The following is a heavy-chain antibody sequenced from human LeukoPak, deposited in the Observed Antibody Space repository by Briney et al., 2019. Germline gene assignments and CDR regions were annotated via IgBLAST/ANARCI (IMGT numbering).Heavy chain of an antibody. CDR1: GFTLSSYW. CDR2: INSDGSST. CDR3: ARDGTPSDIVVVPAAHLGAFDI. D-gene: IGHD2-2*01. V-gene: IGHV3-74*01. J-gene: IGHJ3*02. Sequence: PGGSLRLSCAASGFTLSSYWMHWVRQAPGKGLVWVSRINSDGSSTSYADSVKGRFTISRDNAKNTLYPQMNSLRAEDTAVYYCARDGTPSDIVVVPAAHLGAFDIWGQGTMVTVSS.